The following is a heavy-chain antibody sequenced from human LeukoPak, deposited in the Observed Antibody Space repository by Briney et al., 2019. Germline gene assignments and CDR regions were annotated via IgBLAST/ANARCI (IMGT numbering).Heavy chain of an antibody. V-gene: IGHV3-23*01. Sequence: ETLSLTCAVYGGSFSGYYWSWVRQAPGKGLEWVSAISGSGGSTYYADSVKGRFTISRDNSKNTLYLQMNSLRAEDTAVYYCAKRPQLLWFGEDAFDIWGQGTMVTVSS. CDR2: ISGSGGST. D-gene: IGHD3-10*01. J-gene: IGHJ3*02. CDR3: AKRPQLLWFGEDAFDI. CDR1: GGSFSGYY.